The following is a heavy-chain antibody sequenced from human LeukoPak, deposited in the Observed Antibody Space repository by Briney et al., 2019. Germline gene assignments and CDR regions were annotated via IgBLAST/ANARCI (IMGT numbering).Heavy chain of an antibody. V-gene: IGHV5-51*01. J-gene: IGHJ4*02. Sequence: AESLKIFCKGSAYSFTTYCIVCVRQLPGKSLEWMGIISPNDSDAKYNPSFQAQGIMSADKSISTAYLQWTSLKASDTAIYYCARLNSPSYFDYWGQGTLVIVSS. CDR1: AYSFTTYC. CDR2: ISPNDSDA. CDR3: ARLNSPSYFDY. D-gene: IGHD2/OR15-2a*01.